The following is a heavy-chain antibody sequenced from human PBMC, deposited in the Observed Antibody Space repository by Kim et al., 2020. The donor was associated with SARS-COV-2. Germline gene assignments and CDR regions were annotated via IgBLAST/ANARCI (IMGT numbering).Heavy chain of an antibody. CDR1: GGSFSGYY. CDR3: AKRRITIFGVVGWFDP. V-gene: IGHV4-34*01. J-gene: IGHJ5*02. Sequence: SETLSLTCAVYGGSFSGYYWSWIRQPPGKGLEWIGEINHSGSTNYNPSLKSRVTISVDTSKNQFSLKLSSVTAADTAVYYCAKRRITIFGVVGWFDPWG. D-gene: IGHD3-3*01. CDR2: INHSGST.